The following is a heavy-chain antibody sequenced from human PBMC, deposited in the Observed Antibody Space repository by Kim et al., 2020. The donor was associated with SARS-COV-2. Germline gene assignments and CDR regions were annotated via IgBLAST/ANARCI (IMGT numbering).Heavy chain of an antibody. V-gene: IGHV1-69*13. CDR2: IIPIFGTA. J-gene: IGHJ4*02. D-gene: IGHD3-10*01. CDR1: GGTFSSYA. CDR3: ARGSWETAMVRGPQHKPAFDY. Sequence: SVKVSCKASGGTFSSYAISWVRQAPGQGLEWMGGIIPIFGTANYAQKFQGRVTITADESTSTAYMELSSLRSEDTAVYYCARGSWETAMVRGPQHKPAFDYWGQGTLVTVSS.